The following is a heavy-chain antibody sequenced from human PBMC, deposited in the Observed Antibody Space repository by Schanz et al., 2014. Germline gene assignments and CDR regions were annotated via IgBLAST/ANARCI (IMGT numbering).Heavy chain of an antibody. J-gene: IGHJ4*02. CDR3: ARKVVATIGGYYDN. V-gene: IGHV1-8*02. D-gene: IGHD5-12*01. Sequence: QVQLVQSAPEVKKPGASVKVSCKASGYSFTTYGLNWVRQAPGQGLEWMGWMNPNSGNTGYAQKFQGRVTMTRHTSISTAYMELSSLRSEDTAVYYCARKVVATIGGYYDNWGQGTLVNVSS. CDR1: GYSFTTYG. CDR2: MNPNSGNT.